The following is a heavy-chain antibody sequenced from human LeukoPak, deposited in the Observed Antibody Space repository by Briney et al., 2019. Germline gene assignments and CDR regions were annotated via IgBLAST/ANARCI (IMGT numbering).Heavy chain of an antibody. CDR1: GGSISSYY. J-gene: IGHJ4*02. CDR2: IYYSGST. CDR3: ARGGARYYDILTGYYTESFDY. Sequence: SETLSLTCTVSGGSISSYYWSWIRQPPGKGLEWIGYIYYSGSTNYNPSLKSRVTISVDTSKNQFSLKLSSVTAADTAVYYCARGGARYYDILTGYYTESFDYWGQGTLVTVSS. V-gene: IGHV4-59*01. D-gene: IGHD3-9*01.